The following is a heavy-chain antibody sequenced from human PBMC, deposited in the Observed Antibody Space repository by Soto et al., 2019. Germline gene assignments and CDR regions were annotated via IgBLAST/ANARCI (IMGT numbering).Heavy chain of an antibody. Sequence: EVQLLESGGGLVQPGGSLRLSCAASGFTFSSYAMSWVRQAPGEGLEWVSAISGSGGSTYYADSVKGRFTISRDNSKNTLYLQMNSLRAEDTAVYYCQIGVKIEFLEVFDYWGQGTLVTVSS. V-gene: IGHV3-23*01. CDR2: ISGSGGST. D-gene: IGHD1-1*01. CDR3: QIGVKIEFLEVFDY. CDR1: GFTFSSYA. J-gene: IGHJ4*02.